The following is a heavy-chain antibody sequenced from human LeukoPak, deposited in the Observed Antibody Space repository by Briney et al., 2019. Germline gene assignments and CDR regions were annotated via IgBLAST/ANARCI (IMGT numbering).Heavy chain of an antibody. V-gene: IGHV1-69*04. J-gene: IGHJ4*02. Sequence: SVKVSCKASGGTFSSYGVSWVRQAPGQGLEWMGRIIPILGITNYAQKFQGRVTITADKSTSTAYMELSSLRSEDTAVYYCASPQQLPSSFDYWGQGTLVTVSS. CDR1: GGTFSSYG. CDR3: ASPQQLPSSFDY. CDR2: IIPILGIT. D-gene: IGHD6-13*01.